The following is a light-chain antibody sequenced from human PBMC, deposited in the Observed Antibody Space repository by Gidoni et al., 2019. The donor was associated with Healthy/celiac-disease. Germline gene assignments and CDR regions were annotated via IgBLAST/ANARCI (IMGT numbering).Light chain of an antibody. CDR3: QQYYSTPFT. CDR2: WAS. Sequence: DIVITQSPVSLAVSLGERATINCKSSQSVLYSSNNKNYLAWYQQKPGQPPKLLIYWASTRESGVPDRFSGSGSGTDFTLTISSLQAEDVAVYYCQQYYSTPFTFXPXTKVDIK. V-gene: IGKV4-1*01. J-gene: IGKJ3*01. CDR1: QSVLYSSNNKNY.